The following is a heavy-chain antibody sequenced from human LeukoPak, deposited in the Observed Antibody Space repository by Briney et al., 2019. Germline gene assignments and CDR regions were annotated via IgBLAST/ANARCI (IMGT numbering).Heavy chain of an antibody. V-gene: IGHV3-48*01. CDR1: GFTFSSYS. D-gene: IGHD6-19*01. CDR3: ARARAGTYYYYYYYMDV. CDR2: ISSSSSTI. J-gene: IGHJ6*03. Sequence: PGGSLRLSCAASGFTFSSYSMNWVRQAPGKGLEWVSYISSSSSTIYYADSVKGRFTISRDNAKNSLYLQMNSLRAEDTAVYYCARARAGTYYYYYYYMDVWGKGTTVTASS.